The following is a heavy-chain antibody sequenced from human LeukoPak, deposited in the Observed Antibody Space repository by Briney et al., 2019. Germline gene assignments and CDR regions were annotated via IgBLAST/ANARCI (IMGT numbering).Heavy chain of an antibody. CDR1: GFTVSSNY. CDR3: ARGEGGDYDILTCALGGAFDI. CDR2: IYSGGST. D-gene: IGHD3-9*01. Sequence: PGGSLRLSCAASGFTVSSNYMSWVRQAPGKGLEWVSVIYSGGSTYYADSVKGRFTISRDNSKNTLYLQMNSLRAEDTAVYYCARGEGGDYDILTCALGGAFDIWGQGTMVTVSS. V-gene: IGHV3-66*02. J-gene: IGHJ3*02.